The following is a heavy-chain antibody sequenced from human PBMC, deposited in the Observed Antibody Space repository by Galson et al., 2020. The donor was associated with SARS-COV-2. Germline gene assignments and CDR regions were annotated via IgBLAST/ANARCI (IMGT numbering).Heavy chain of an antibody. CDR1: GFNYDDYA. J-gene: IGHJ5*02. D-gene: IGHD5-12*01. CDR2: ISWNSGSI. V-gene: IGHV3-9*01. Sequence: GGYLRLSCAASGFNYDDYAMHWVRQAPGTGLEWVSGISWNSGSIGYADSVKGRFTISRDNAKNSLYLQRNSLRAEDTALYYCAKYMMWSGYDFEWFYPWGQGTLVTVSS. CDR3: AKYMMWSGYDFEWFYP.